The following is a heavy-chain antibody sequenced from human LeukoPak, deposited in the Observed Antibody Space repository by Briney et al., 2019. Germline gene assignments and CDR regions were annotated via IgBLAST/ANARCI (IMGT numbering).Heavy chain of an antibody. CDR2: INPNSGGT. CDR3: ARGVYENNWFDP. Sequence: ASVKVSCKASGYTFTGYYMHWVRQAPGQGLEWMGWINPNSGGTNYAQKFQGRVTTTRDTSISTAYMELSRLRSDDTAVYYCARGVYENNWFDPWGQGTLVTVSS. J-gene: IGHJ5*02. V-gene: IGHV1-2*02. CDR1: GYTFTGYY. D-gene: IGHD3-3*01.